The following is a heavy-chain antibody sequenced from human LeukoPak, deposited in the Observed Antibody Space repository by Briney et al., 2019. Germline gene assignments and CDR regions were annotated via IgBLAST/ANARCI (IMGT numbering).Heavy chain of an antibody. CDR3: ARGGRFGELSSSL. J-gene: IGHJ4*02. V-gene: IGHV3-74*01. Sequence: PGGSLRLSCTASAFTFSSYWMHWVRQVPGKGLAWVSRINTDGIITTYADSVKGRFTIFRDNAKNALYLQMNSLRAEDTAVYYCARGGRFGELSSSLWGQGTLVTVSS. D-gene: IGHD3-10*01. CDR1: AFTFSSYW. CDR2: INTDGIIT.